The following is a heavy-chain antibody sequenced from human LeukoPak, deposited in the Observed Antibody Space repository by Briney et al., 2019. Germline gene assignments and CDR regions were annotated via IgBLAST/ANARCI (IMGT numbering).Heavy chain of an antibody. CDR2: IGTAGDT. CDR1: GFTFSSYD. J-gene: IGHJ4*02. D-gene: IGHD6-13*01. Sequence: PGGSLRLSCAASGFTFSSYDMHWVRQATGKGLEWVSAIGTAGDTYYPGSVKGRFTISRDNSKNTLYLQMNSLRAEDTAVYYCAKRSPSAAVPDYWGQGTLVTVSS. CDR3: AKRSPSAAVPDY. V-gene: IGHV3-13*01.